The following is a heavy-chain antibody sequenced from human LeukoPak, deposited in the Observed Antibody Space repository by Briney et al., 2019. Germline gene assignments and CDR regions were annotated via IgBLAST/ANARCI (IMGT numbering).Heavy chain of an antibody. CDR1: GYTFTGYY. D-gene: IGHD1-7*01. J-gene: IGHJ6*03. Sequence: ASVKVSCKASGYTFTGYYMHWVRQAPGQGLEWMGRINPNSGGTNYAQKFQGRVTMTRDTSISTAYMELSRLRSDDTAVYYCARGWNWRRGYYYYYMDAWGKGTTVTVSS. CDR2: INPNSGGT. V-gene: IGHV1-2*06. CDR3: ARGWNWRRGYYYYYMDA.